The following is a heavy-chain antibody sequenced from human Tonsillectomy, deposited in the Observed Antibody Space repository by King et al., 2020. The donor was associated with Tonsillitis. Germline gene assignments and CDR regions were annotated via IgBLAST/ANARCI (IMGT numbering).Heavy chain of an antibody. CDR1: GFTFSSYA. D-gene: IGHD5-12*01. J-gene: IGHJ6*02. CDR2: ITGSDGGT. CDR3: AASDYVYSYALDV. V-gene: IGHV3-23*04. Sequence: QLVQSGGGLVQPGGSLRLSCAASGFTFSSYAMSWVRQAPGKGLEWVSAITGSDGGTYYADSVKGRFTISRDNSKNTLYLQMNSLRAEDTAVYSCAASDYVYSYALDVWGQGTKVTVSS.